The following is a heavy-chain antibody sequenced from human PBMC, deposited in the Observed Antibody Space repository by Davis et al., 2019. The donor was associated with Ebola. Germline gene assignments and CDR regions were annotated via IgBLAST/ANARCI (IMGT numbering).Heavy chain of an antibody. D-gene: IGHD2-2*02. V-gene: IGHV3-30*02. CDR3: ARDGVPAAIGAPFDY. CDR2: IRYDGSNK. Sequence: PGGSLRLSCAASGFTFSSYGMHWVRQAPGKGLEWVAFIRYDGSNKYYADSVKGRFTISRDNSKNTLYLQMNSLRAEDTAVYYCARDGVPAAIGAPFDYWGQRTLVTVSS. J-gene: IGHJ4*02. CDR1: GFTFSSYG.